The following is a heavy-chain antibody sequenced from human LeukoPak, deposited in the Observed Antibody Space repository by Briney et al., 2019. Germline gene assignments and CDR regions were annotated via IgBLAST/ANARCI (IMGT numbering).Heavy chain of an antibody. V-gene: IGHV4-59*01. Sequence: SETLSLTCSVSGGSISSYFWSWIRQPPGKGLEWIGYFYLSGRTDYNPSLKSRVTISGDTSKHQFSLKLISVTAADTSVYYGARIYDRRYRALDYWGQGTLVTVSS. CDR3: ARIYDRRYRALDY. CDR1: GGSISSYF. CDR2: FYLSGRT. D-gene: IGHD3-22*01. J-gene: IGHJ4*02.